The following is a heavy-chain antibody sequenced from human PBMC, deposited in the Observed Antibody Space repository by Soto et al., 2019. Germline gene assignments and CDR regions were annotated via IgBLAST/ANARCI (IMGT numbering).Heavy chain of an antibody. D-gene: IGHD3-16*01. CDR3: VKVQMGCFSH. Sequence: GGSLRLSCAASGFTFSSDWMGWVREAAGKGLERVGNRKQDGTEKYYVNSVKGRFTISRINAKNSLYPQMNGPRAEYTGIYFCVKVQMGCFSHGGQGT. CDR2: RKQDGTEK. CDR1: GFTFSSDW. J-gene: IGHJ4*02. V-gene: IGHV3-7*03.